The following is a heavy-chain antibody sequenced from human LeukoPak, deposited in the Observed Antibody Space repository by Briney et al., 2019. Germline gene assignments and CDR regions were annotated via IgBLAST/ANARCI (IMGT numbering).Heavy chain of an antibody. J-gene: IGHJ4*02. CDR2: INWNGGST. CDR1: GFTFDDYG. CDR3: ARVAYSVYGPFFDY. D-gene: IGHD5/OR15-5a*01. Sequence: GGSLRLSCAASGFTFDDYGMSWVRQAPGKGLEWVSGINWNGGSTGYADSVKGRFTISRDNAKNSLYLQMNSLRAEDTALYYCARVAYSVYGPFFDYWGQGTLVTVSS. V-gene: IGHV3-20*04.